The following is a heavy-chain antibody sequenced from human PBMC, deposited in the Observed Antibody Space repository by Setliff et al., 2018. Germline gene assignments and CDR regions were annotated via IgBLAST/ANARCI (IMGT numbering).Heavy chain of an antibody. V-gene: IGHV4-38-2*02. CDR2: IYHSGST. CDR1: GFTFSRYW. D-gene: IGHD6-19*01. Sequence: GSLRLSCAASGFTFSRYWMTWVRQAPGKGLEWIGSIYHSGSTYYNPSLKSRVTISVDTSKNQFPLKLSSVTAADTAVYYCARDRQWLVHGYYYYGMDVWGQGTTVTVSS. J-gene: IGHJ6*02. CDR3: ARDRQWLVHGYYYYGMDV.